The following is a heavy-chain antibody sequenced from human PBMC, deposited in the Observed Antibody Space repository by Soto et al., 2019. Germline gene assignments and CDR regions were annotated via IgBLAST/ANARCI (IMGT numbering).Heavy chain of an antibody. CDR3: AHYGSGSYSLFLGY. Sequence: GASLKVSCKASGGTLSSYAISWVRQAPGQGLEWMGGIIPIFGTANYAQKFQGRVTITADESTSTAYMELSSLRSEDTAVYYCAHYGSGSYSLFLGYWGQGTLVTVSS. J-gene: IGHJ4*02. D-gene: IGHD3-10*01. CDR2: IIPIFGTA. CDR1: GGTLSSYA. V-gene: IGHV1-69*13.